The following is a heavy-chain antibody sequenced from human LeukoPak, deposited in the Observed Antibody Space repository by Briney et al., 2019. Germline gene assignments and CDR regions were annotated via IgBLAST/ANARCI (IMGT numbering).Heavy chain of an antibody. CDR1: GGSISSSSYY. V-gene: IGHV4-39*01. Sequence: PSETLSLTCTVSGGSISSSSYYWGWIRQPPGKGLEWIGSIYYSGSTYYNPSLKSRVTISVDTSKNQFSLKLSSVTAADTAVYYCARGMTTVTRTFDYWGQGTLVTVSP. CDR3: ARGMTTVTRTFDY. D-gene: IGHD4-17*01. CDR2: IYYSGST. J-gene: IGHJ4*02.